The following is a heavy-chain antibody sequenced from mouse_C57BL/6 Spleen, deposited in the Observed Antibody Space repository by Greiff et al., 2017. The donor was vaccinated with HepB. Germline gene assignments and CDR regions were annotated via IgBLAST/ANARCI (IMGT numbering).Heavy chain of an antibody. CDR3: ASPSYYDYDGYFDV. V-gene: IGHV1-54*01. J-gene: IGHJ1*03. CDR2: INPGSGGT. CDR1: GYAFTNYL. Sequence: VQLQHSGAELVRPGTSVKVSCKASGYAFTNYLIEWVKQRPGQGLEWIGVINPGSGGTNYNEKFKGKATLTADKSSSTAYMQLSSLTSEDSAVYFCASPSYYDYDGYFDVWGTGTTVTVSS. D-gene: IGHD2-4*01.